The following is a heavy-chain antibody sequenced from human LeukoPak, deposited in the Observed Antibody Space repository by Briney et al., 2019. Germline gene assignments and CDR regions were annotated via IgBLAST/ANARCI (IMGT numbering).Heavy chain of an antibody. D-gene: IGHD6-13*01. CDR2: ISGSGGST. CDR1: GFTFSSYA. J-gene: IGHJ6*02. V-gene: IGHV3-23*01. Sequence: TGGSLRLSCAASGFTFSSYAMSWVRQAPGKGLEWVSAISGSGGSTYYADSMKGRFTISRDNSKSTLYLQMNSMRAEDTAVYYCAKGYSSSFYGMDVWGQGTTVTVSS. CDR3: AKGYSSSFYGMDV.